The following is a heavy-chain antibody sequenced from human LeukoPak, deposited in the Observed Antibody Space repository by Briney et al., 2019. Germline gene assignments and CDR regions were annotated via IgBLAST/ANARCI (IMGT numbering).Heavy chain of an antibody. J-gene: IGHJ3*02. CDR3: AKDSEEGYCSSTSCSLGAFDI. V-gene: IGHV3-9*01. CDR1: GFTFDDYA. CDR2: ISWNSGSI. Sequence: GGSLRLSCAASGFTFDDYAMHWVRQAPGKGLEWVSDISWNSGSIGYADSVKGRFTISRDNAKNSLYLQMNSLRAEDTALYYCAKDSEEGYCSSTSCSLGAFDIWGQGTMVTVSS. D-gene: IGHD2-2*01.